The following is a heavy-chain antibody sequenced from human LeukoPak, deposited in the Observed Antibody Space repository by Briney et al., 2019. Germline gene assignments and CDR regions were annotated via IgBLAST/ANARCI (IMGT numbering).Heavy chain of an antibody. J-gene: IGHJ4*02. D-gene: IGHD3-22*01. Sequence: SETLSLICTVSGGSISGYYWSWLRQPPGKGLEWIGYIFYSGSANYNPSLKSRVTISVDTSKNQFSLKLSSVTAADTAVYYCARDYYDSSGYYRGFDYWGQGTLVTVSS. V-gene: IGHV4-59*01. CDR3: ARDYYDSSGYYRGFDY. CDR1: GGSISGYY. CDR2: IFYSGSA.